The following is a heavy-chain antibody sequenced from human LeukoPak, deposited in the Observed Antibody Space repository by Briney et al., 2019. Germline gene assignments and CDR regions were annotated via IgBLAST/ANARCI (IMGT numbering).Heavy chain of an antibody. CDR3: ARESYVGADPGWLAV. D-gene: IGHD1-26*01. J-gene: IGHJ4*01. Sequence: GGCLRLSCAASGFTFSSYGMHWVRQAPGKGLEWVAVIWYDGSNKYYADSVKGRFTISRDNSKNTLYLQMNSLRAEDTAVYYCARESYVGADPGWLAVWGHGTLVTVSS. CDR2: IWYDGSNK. CDR1: GFTFSSYG. V-gene: IGHV3-33*01.